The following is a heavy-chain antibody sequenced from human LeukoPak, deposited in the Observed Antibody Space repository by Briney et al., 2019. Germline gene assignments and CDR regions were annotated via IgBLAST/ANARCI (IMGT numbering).Heavy chain of an antibody. CDR2: MNPNSGNT. V-gene: IGHV1-8*01. CDR3: ARDLTPGGIPVGGFDS. CDR1: GYTFTRYD. Sequence: ASVKVCCKASGYTFTRYDINWVRQATGQGLEWMGWMNPNSGNTGYAQKFQGRVTMTRNTSISTAYMELSSLRSEDTAVFYCARDLTPGGIPVGGFDSWGQGTLVTVSS. D-gene: IGHD6-19*01. J-gene: IGHJ4*02.